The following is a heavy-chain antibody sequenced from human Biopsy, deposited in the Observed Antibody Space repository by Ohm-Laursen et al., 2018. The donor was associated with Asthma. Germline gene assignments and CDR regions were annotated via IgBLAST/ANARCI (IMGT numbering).Heavy chain of an antibody. J-gene: IGHJ6*02. V-gene: IGHV4-30-4*01. D-gene: IGHD4-17*01. Sequence: TLSLTCTVSGAYIGSRDHHWSWIRQSPGTGLEWIGFVFWSGITHYRRSLERRLSISIDTTRNEFSMRLRSVTAADTAVYFCARVASYGDLYFGIDVWGPGTTVSVS. CDR2: VFWSGIT. CDR3: ARVASYGDLYFGIDV. CDR1: GAYIGSRDHH.